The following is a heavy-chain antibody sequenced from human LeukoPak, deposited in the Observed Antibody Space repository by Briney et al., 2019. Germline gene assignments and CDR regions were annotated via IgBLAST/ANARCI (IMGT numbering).Heavy chain of an antibody. V-gene: IGHV3-30*18. D-gene: IGHD2-21*02. CDR2: ISYDGSNT. Sequence: PGGSLRLSCAASGFTFSSYGTHWVRQAPGKGLEWVAVISYDGSNTYYADSVKGRFTVSRDDSKNTLYLQMNSLRGDDTAVYYCAKERTRVTGGWTWGQGTLVTVSS. J-gene: IGHJ5*02. CDR1: GFTFSSYG. CDR3: AKERTRVTGGWT.